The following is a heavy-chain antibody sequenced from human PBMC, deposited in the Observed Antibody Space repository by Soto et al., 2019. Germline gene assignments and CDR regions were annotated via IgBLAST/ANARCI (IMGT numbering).Heavy chain of an antibody. CDR2: ISHSGIT. CDR1: GDSINSSHW. J-gene: IGHJ4*02. D-gene: IGHD3-3*01. Sequence: SETVSLTCAVSGDSINSSHWWNWVRQPPEKGLEWIGQISHSGITNYNPSLTSRVTISVDKSKNHFSMKMTSVTAADTAVYYCPARNFWSRRWTDRRLDDWAQGTFVTLSS. CDR3: PARNFWSRRWTDRRLDD. V-gene: IGHV4-4*02.